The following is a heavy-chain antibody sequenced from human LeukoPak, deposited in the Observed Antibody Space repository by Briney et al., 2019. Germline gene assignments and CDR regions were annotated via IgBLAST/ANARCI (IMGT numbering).Heavy chain of an antibody. CDR1: GGSISSYY. CDR2: IYYSGST. V-gene: IGHV4-59*01. CDR3: ARWDDYYDSSGYLY. Sequence: SETLSLTCTVSGGSISSYYWSWIRQPPGKGLEWIGYIYYSGSTNYNPSLKSRVTISVDTSKNQFSLKLSSVTAADTAVYSCARWDDYYDSSGYLYWGQGTLVTVSS. D-gene: IGHD3-22*01. J-gene: IGHJ4*02.